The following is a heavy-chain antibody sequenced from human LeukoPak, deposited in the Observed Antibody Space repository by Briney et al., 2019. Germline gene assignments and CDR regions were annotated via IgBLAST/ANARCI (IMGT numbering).Heavy chain of an antibody. J-gene: IGHJ4*02. CDR2: LSGDGGIT. CDR1: GFTFSNYA. CDR3: AKNSGGSCYQAIAY. Sequence: PAGSLRLSCAASGFTFSNYAMTWVRQAPGKGLELVSALSGDGGITYYADSVKGRFTISRDNSKNTLYLQMNSLRAEDTAVYYCAKNSGGSCYQAIAYWGQGTLVTVSS. V-gene: IGHV3-23*01. D-gene: IGHD2-15*01.